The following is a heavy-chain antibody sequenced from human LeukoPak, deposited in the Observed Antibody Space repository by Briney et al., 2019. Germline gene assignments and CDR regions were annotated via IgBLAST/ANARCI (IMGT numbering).Heavy chain of an antibody. CDR1: GFTFDDYA. D-gene: IGHD2-2*01. Sequence: PGRSLRLSCAASGFTFDDYAMHWVRQAPGKGLEWVSGISWNSGSIGYADSVKGRFTISRDNAKNSLYLQMNSLRAEDTALYYCVKDIGSSTSCPIAWGQGTLVNVSS. J-gene: IGHJ4*02. V-gene: IGHV3-9*01. CDR2: ISWNSGSI. CDR3: VKDIGSSTSCPIA.